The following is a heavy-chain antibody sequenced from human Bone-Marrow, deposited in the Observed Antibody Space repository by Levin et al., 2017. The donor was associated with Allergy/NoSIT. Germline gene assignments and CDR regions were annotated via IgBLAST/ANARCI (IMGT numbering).Heavy chain of an antibody. CDR2: VSGRAITT. V-gene: IGHV3-23*01. D-gene: IGHD6-19*01. J-gene: IGHJ4*02. CDR3: AKTVAGCFGN. Sequence: GESLKISCRGSGSSFGEYALSWVRQAPGKGLEWLSFVSGRAITTSYADSVKGRFTISRDNSKNTLYLEMTGLTAEDTAIYFCAKTVAGCFGNWGQGILVTVSA. CDR1: GSSFGEYA.